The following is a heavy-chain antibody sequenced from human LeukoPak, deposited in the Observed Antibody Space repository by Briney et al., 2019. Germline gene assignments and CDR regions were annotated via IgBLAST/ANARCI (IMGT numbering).Heavy chain of an antibody. J-gene: IGHJ4*02. D-gene: IGHD3-10*01. V-gene: IGHV1-2*02. CDR2: INPNSGGT. CDR3: ARDKSGYYGSGSSNPRFDY. Sequence: GASVKVSCKASGYTFTGYYMHWVRQAPGQGLEWMGWINPNSGGTNYAQKFQGRVTMTRDTSISTAYMELSRLRSDDTAVYYCARDKSGYYGSGSSNPRFDYWGQGTLVTVSS. CDR1: GYTFTGYY.